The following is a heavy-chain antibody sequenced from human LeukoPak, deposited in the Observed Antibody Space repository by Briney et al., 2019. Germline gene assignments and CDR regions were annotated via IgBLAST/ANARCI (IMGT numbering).Heavy chain of an antibody. Sequence: GGSLRLSCAASRFTFSSYWMHWVRQAPGKGLVWVSRINSDGSSTSYADSVKGRFTISRDNAKNTLYLQMNSLRAEDTAVYYCARLWGYYYGSGSYGWFDPWGQGTLVTVSS. CDR1: RFTFSSYW. D-gene: IGHD3-10*01. J-gene: IGHJ5*02. CDR3: ARLWGYYYGSGSYGWFDP. V-gene: IGHV3-74*01. CDR2: INSDGSST.